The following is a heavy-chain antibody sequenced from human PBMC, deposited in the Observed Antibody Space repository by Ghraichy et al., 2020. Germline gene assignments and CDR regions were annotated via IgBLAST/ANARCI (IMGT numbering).Heavy chain of an antibody. J-gene: IGHJ4*02. V-gene: IGHV3-15*01. CDR1: GFSFNKAW. Sequence: GESLNISRAASGFSFNKAWMSWVRQAPGKGLEWVGRIKSETDGGTTDYAAPVKGRFAISRDDSKHTLYLQMDSLETEDTAVYYCTRRDRESCGGGSCYSDHIDYWGQGTLVTVSS. D-gene: IGHD2-15*01. CDR2: IKSETDGGTT. CDR3: TRRDRESCGGGSCYSDHIDY.